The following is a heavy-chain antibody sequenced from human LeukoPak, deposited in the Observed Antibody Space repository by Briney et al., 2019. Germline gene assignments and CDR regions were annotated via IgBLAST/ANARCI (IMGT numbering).Heavy chain of an antibody. CDR3: ARVLDDIVATIGPGVDY. Sequence: GGSVKVSCKASGYTLTGYYMHWVRQAPGQGREWVGWIHPNSGGTNYAQKFQGRVTMTRDTSISTAYMELSRLRSDDTAVYYCARVLDDIVATIGPGVDYWGQGTLVTVSS. CDR1: GYTLTGYY. D-gene: IGHD5-12*01. V-gene: IGHV1-2*02. J-gene: IGHJ4*02. CDR2: IHPNSGGT.